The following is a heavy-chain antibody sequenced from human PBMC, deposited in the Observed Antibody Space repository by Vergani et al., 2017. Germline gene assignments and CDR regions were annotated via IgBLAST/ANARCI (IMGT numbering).Heavy chain of an antibody. V-gene: IGHV4-59*01. J-gene: IGHJ4*02. CDR1: GGSISSYY. CDR3: ASETRGGPTDY. D-gene: IGHD2-15*01. Sequence: QVQLQESGPGLVKPSETLSLTCTVSGGSISSYYWSWIRQPPGKGLEWIGYIYYSGSTNYNPSLKSRVTISVDTSKNQFSLKLSSVTAADTAVYYCASETRGGPTDYWGQGTLVTVSS. CDR2: IYYSGST.